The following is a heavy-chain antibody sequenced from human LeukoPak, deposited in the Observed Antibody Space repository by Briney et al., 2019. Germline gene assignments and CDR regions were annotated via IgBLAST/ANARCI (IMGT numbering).Heavy chain of an antibody. Sequence: GASVKVSCKASGYTFTGYYMHWVRQAPGQGLEWMGWINPNSGGTNYAQKFQGWVTMTRDTSISTAYMELSRLRSDDTAVYYCARDTGTGTTSSNFDYWGQGTLVTVSS. J-gene: IGHJ4*02. CDR3: ARDTGTGTTSSNFDY. CDR2: INPNSGGT. V-gene: IGHV1-2*04. CDR1: GYTFTGYY. D-gene: IGHD1-7*01.